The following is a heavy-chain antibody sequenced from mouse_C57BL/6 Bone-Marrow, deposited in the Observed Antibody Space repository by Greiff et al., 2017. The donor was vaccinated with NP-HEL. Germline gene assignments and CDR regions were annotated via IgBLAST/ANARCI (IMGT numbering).Heavy chain of an antibody. CDR2: ISSGGSYT. Sequence: EVKLMESGGDLVKPGGSLKLSCAASGFTFSSYGMSWVRQTPDKRLEWVATISSGGSYTYYPDSVKGRFTISRDNAKNTLYLQMSSLKSEDTAMYYCARHRTGTSSWFAYWGQGTLVTVSA. CDR1: GFTFSSYG. J-gene: IGHJ3*01. CDR3: ARHRTGTSSWFAY. V-gene: IGHV5-6*01. D-gene: IGHD4-1*01.